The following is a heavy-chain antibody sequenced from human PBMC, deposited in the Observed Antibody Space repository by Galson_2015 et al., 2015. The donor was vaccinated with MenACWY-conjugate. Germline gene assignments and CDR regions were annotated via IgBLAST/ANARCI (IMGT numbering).Heavy chain of an antibody. CDR3: ARLLPTTVTRGLGDWYFDL. J-gene: IGHJ2*01. Sequence: LTCTVSGGSIRSRSYYWGWLRQPPGTGLEWIGSIYYSGSTYYNPSLKSRVTISADTSTNQFSLKLSSVTAADTAVYYCARLLPTTVTRGLGDWYFDLWGRGTLVTVSS. CDR1: GGSIRSRSYY. CDR2: IYYSGST. V-gene: IGHV4-39*07. D-gene: IGHD4-17*01.